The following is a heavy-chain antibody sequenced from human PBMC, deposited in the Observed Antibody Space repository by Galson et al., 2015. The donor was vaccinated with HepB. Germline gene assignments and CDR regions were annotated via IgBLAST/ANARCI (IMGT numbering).Heavy chain of an antibody. V-gene: IGHV4-38-2*02. CDR1: GYSISGGYY. D-gene: IGHD6-13*01. CDR2: IYHSGST. Sequence: ETLSLTCTVSGYSISGGYYWGWIRQPPGKGLEWIGSIYHSGSTCYNPSLKSRVTISVDTSKNQFSLKLSSVTAADTAVYYCARGVIAAAGRIDIWGQGTMVTVSS. J-gene: IGHJ3*02. CDR3: ARGVIAAAGRIDI.